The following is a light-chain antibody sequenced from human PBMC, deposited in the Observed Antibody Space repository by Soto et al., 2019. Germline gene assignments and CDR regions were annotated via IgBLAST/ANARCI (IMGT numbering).Light chain of an antibody. V-gene: IGKV3-15*01. CDR1: QSVSSN. J-gene: IGKJ3*01. CDR2: GAS. Sequence: EIVMTQSPATLSVSPGERATLSCRASQSVSSNLAWFQQKPGQAPRLLIYGASTRATGIPARFSGSGSGTEFTLTLSSLQSADFAVYYCQQYNNWPPVTFGPGTKVDIK. CDR3: QQYNNWPPVT.